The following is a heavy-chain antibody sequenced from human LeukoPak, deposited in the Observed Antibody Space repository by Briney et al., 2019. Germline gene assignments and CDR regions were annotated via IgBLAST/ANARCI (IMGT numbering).Heavy chain of an antibody. V-gene: IGHV3-11*01. CDR3: AKARIAAAGGGVDY. J-gene: IGHJ4*02. D-gene: IGHD6-13*01. CDR2: ISSSGSTT. Sequence: GGSLRLSCAASGFTFSDYYMSWIRQAPGKGLEWVSYISSSGSTTYYADSVKGRFTISRDNSENTLYLQMNSLRAEDTAVYYCAKARIAAAGGGVDYWGQGTLVTVSS. CDR1: GFTFSDYY.